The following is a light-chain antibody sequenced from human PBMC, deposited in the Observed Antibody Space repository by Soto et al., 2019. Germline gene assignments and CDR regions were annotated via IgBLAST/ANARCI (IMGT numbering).Light chain of an antibody. CDR2: LNNDGSH. V-gene: IGLV4-69*01. CDR1: SGHSSYA. CDR3: AAWDDTLNGVV. J-gene: IGLJ2*01. Sequence: QLVLTQSPSASASLGASVKLTCTLSSGHSSYAIAWHQKQPGKGPRYLMDLNNDGSHTKGDGIPDRFSGSSSGADRYLIISSLQSEVEADYYCAAWDDTLNGVVFGGGTKLTVL.